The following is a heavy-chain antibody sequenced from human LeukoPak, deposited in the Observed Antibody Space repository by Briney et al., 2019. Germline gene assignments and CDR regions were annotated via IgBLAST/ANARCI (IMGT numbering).Heavy chain of an antibody. V-gene: IGHV4-61*02. J-gene: IGHJ4*02. Sequence: SETLSLTCTVSGGSISSGSYYWSWIRQPAGKGLEWIGRIYTSGSTNYNPSLKSRVTISVDTSKNQFSLKLSSVTAADTAVYYCARVGRYQLLEEYFDYWGQGTLVTVSS. CDR2: IYTSGST. CDR1: GGSISSGSYY. D-gene: IGHD2-2*01. CDR3: ARVGRYQLLEEYFDY.